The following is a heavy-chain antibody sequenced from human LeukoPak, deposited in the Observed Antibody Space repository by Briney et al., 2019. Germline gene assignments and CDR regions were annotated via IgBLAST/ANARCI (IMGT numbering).Heavy chain of an antibody. D-gene: IGHD3-3*01. V-gene: IGHV3-23*01. CDR2: IGGSGSDT. J-gene: IGHJ6*02. CDR3: AKTLRDLEWLTGELDV. CDR1: GFSFDNYA. Sequence: GGSPRLSCAASGFSFDNYAMSWVRQTPGKGLEWVSAIGGSGSDTSYTDSVKGRFTISRDNSKSTLYLQMNSLRAEDTAVYHCAKTLRDLEWLTGELDVWGQGTAVTVSS.